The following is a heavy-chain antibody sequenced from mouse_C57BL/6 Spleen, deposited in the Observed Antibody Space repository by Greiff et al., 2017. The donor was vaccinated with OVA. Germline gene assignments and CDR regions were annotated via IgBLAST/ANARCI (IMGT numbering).Heavy chain of an antibody. CDR3: ARWDIYYDYDVGAMDY. J-gene: IGHJ4*01. Sequence: DVQLQESGPGLVKPSQSLSLTCSVTGYSITSGYYWNWIRQFPGNKLEWMGYISYDGSNNYNPSLKNRISITRDTSKNQFFLKLNSVTTEDTATYYCARWDIYYDYDVGAMDYWGQGTSVTVSS. D-gene: IGHD2-4*01. CDR2: ISYDGSN. CDR1: GYSITSGYY. V-gene: IGHV3-6*01.